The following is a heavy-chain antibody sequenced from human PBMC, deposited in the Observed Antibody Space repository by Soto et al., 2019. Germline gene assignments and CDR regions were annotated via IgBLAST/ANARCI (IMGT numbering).Heavy chain of an antibody. Sequence: QVQLQESGPGLVKPSQTLSLTCTVSGGSIISGGDYYWGWIRQHPGKGLEWIGYTYYSGSTYYNPSLKSRVTISVDTSKNQFSVTLSSVTAADTALYYCARGRAYCGGDCYSGYGTDVWGQGTTVTVSS. CDR2: TYYSGST. CDR1: GGSIISGGDYY. J-gene: IGHJ6*02. D-gene: IGHD2-21*02. V-gene: IGHV4-31*03. CDR3: ARGRAYCGGDCYSGYGTDV.